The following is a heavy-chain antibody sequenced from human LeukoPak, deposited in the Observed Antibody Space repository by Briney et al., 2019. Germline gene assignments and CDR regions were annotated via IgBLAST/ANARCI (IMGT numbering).Heavy chain of an antibody. CDR1: GGSISSSSYY. D-gene: IGHD5-18*01. J-gene: IGHJ3*02. V-gene: IGHV4-39*01. CDR2: IYYSGST. CDR3: ASTGYSYAVNEIHAFDI. Sequence: PSGTLSLTCTVSGGSISSSSYYWGWIRQPPGKGLEWIGSIYYSGSTYYNPSLKSRVTISVDTSKNQFSLKLSSVTAADTAVYYCASTGYSYAVNEIHAFDIWGQGTMVTVSS.